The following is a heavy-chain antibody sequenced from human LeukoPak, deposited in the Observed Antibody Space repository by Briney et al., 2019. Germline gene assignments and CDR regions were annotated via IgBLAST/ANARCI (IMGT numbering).Heavy chain of an antibody. CDR1: GFTFSSYS. CDR2: ISGNKNYI. V-gene: IGHV3-21*01. CDR3: ARDPHNPGPIDY. Sequence: GGSLRLSCVASGFTFSSYSMNWVRQAPGKGLEWVSSISGNKNYIYYADSVGGRFTISRDNARDSLFLQMDSPRAEDTGVYYCARDPHNPGPIDYWGQGTLVTVSA. J-gene: IGHJ4*02.